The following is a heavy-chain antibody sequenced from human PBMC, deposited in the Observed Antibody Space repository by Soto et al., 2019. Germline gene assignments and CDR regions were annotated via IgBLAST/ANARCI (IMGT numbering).Heavy chain of an antibody. CDR2: ISAYNGNT. CDR3: ARPVNYDSSGYYWFDP. D-gene: IGHD3-22*01. J-gene: IGHJ5*02. CDR1: GYTFTSYG. Sequence: ASVKVSCKASGYTFTSYGISWVRQAPGQGLEWMGWISAYNGNTNYAQRLQGRVTMTTDTSTSTAYMELRSLRSDDTAVYYCARPVNYDSSGYYWFDPWGQGTLVTVSS. V-gene: IGHV1-18*04.